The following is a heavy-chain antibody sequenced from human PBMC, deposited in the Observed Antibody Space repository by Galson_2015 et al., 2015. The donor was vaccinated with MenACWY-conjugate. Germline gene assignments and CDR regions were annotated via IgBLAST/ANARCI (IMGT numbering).Heavy chain of an antibody. CDR3: ARDHRGHIASLPAIDFDP. CDR1: GFTFSNYW. V-gene: IGHV3-74*01. D-gene: IGHD5-12*01. J-gene: IGHJ5*02. Sequence: SLRLSCAASGFTFSNYWMHWVRHVPGKGLVWVSRINRDGSSATYADSVKGRFTISRDNAKNTLYLQMNSLRAEDTAVYFCARDHRGHIASLPAIDFDPWGQGTQVTVAS. CDR2: INRDGSSA.